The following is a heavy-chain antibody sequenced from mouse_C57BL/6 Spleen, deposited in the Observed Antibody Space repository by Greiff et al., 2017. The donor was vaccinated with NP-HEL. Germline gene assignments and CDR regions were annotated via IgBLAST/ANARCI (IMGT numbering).Heavy chain of an antibody. J-gene: IGHJ1*03. CDR2: IWSGGST. D-gene: IGHD1-1*01. CDR3: AKNYYGSRDWYFDV. V-gene: IGHV2-4*01. Sequence: VQLKESGPGLVQPSQSLSITCTVSGFSLTSYGVHWVRQPPGKGLEWLGVIWSGGSTDYNAAFISRLSISKDNSKSQVFFKMNSLQADDTAIYYCAKNYYGSRDWYFDVWGTGTTVTVSS. CDR1: GFSLTSYG.